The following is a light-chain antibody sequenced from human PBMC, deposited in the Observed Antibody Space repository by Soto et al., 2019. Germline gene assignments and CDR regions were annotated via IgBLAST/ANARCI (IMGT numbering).Light chain of an antibody. J-gene: IGKJ4*01. V-gene: IGKV3-11*01. CDR2: DAS. Sequence: EIVLTQSPATLSLPPGERATLSCRASQSVSSYLAWYQQKPGQAPRLLIYDASNRATGIPARFSGSGSGTDFTLTISSLEPEDFAVYYCQQRSNWPLTFGGGTRWIS. CDR1: QSVSSY. CDR3: QQRSNWPLT.